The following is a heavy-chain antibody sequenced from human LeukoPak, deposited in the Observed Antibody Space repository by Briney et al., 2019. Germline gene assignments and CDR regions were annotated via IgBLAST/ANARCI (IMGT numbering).Heavy chain of an antibody. D-gene: IGHD3-22*01. CDR1: GGSISSSSYY. CDR2: IYYSGST. Sequence: SETLSLTCTVSGGSISSSSYYWGWIRQPPGKGLEWIGSIYYSGSTYYNPSLKSRVTISVDTSKNQFSLKLSSVTAADTAVYYCARDPYDSSGYYPDYFDYWGQGTLVTVSS. J-gene: IGHJ4*02. CDR3: ARDPYDSSGYYPDYFDY. V-gene: IGHV4-39*07.